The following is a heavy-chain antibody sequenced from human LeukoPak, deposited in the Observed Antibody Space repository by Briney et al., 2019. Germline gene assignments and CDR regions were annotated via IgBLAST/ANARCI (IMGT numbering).Heavy chain of an antibody. CDR2: IKEDGSEK. Sequence: GGSLRLSCAASDFTFSRYWMSWVRQAPGKGLEWVANIKEDGSEKDYVDSVKGRFTISRDNAKNSLYLQMSSLRAEDTAVYYCARLYRGVDAFDIWGQGTVVTVSS. CDR3: ARLYRGVDAFDI. CDR1: DFTFSRYW. D-gene: IGHD3-10*01. V-gene: IGHV3-7*03. J-gene: IGHJ3*02.